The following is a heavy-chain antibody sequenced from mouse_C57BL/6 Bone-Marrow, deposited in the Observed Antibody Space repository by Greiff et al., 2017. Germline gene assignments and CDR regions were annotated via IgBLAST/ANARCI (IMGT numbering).Heavy chain of an antibody. D-gene: IGHD1-1*01. CDR2: IYPRSGNT. Sequence: VQLQQSGAELARPGASVKLSCKASGYTFTSYGISWVKQRTGQGLEWIGEIYPRSGNTYYNEKFKGKATLTADKSSSTAYMELRSLTSEDAAVYFGESGPYYGSGYAWFAYWGQGTLVTVSA. V-gene: IGHV1-81*01. CDR1: GYTFTSYG. CDR3: ESGPYYGSGYAWFAY. J-gene: IGHJ3*01.